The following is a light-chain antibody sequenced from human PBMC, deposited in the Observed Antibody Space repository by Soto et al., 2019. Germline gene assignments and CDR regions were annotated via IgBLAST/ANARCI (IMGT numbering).Light chain of an antibody. V-gene: IGLV1-44*01. CDR1: GSNVGTYA. J-gene: IGLJ3*02. CDR2: SNN. CDR3: ASWDDSLNGRV. Sequence: QLVLTQPHSASGAPGQRVTISCSGSGSNVGTYAINWYQQLPGTAPKLLIYSNNQRPSGVPDRFSGSKSGTSASLAISGLQSDDEADYYCASWDDSLNGRVFGGGTKLTVL.